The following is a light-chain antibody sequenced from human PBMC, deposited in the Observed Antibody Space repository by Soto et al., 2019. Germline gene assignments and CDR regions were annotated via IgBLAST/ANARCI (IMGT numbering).Light chain of an antibody. J-gene: IGKJ2*01. CDR1: QVITNH. V-gene: IGKV1-9*01. CDR2: AAS. CDR3: QQINIYPYT. Sequence: DIPLTQSPSFLSASVGDTVTITCRASQVITNHLAWYHQKPGKAPKLLIYAASTLQSGVPSRFGGSGYGTEFSLTISSLQPEDFAAYYCQQINIYPYTFGQGTKLEIK.